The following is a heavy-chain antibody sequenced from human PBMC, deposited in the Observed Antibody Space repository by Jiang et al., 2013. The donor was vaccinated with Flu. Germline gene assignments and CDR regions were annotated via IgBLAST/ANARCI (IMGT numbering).Heavy chain of an antibody. V-gene: IGHV4-39*07. D-gene: IGHD3-10*01. CDR1: GGSISSSSYY. J-gene: IGHJ6*02. Sequence: SETLSLTCTVSGGSISSSSYYWGWIRQPPGKGLEWIGSIYYSGSTYYNPSLKSRVTISVDTSKNQFSLKLSSVTAADTAVYYCARDELFPSPLYYYGMDVWGQGTTVTVSS. CDR2: IYYSGST. CDR3: ARDELFPSPLYYYGMDV.